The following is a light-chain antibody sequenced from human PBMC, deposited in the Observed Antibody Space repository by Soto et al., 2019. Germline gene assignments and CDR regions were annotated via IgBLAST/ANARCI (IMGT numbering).Light chain of an antibody. V-gene: IGLV2-14*01. CDR2: EVS. J-gene: IGLJ1*01. Sequence: QSALTQPASVSGSPGQSITISCTGTSSDVGGYDYVSWYQQHPGKAPKLMIYEVSNRPSGVSNRFSGSKSGNTASLTISGLQAEDEADYYCSSYTSSSNYVFGTGTKLTV. CDR3: SSYTSSSNYV. CDR1: SSDVGGYDY.